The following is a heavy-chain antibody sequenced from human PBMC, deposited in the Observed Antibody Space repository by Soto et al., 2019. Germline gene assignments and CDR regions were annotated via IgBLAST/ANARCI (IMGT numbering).Heavy chain of an antibody. CDR3: ARGPYFRGSSVIDY. CDR1: GASIDSYG. CDR2: LYSSGNT. Sequence: SEKLPLTCTVSGASIDSYGWSWIRQAAGKGLEWIGRLYSSGNTDYNPSFKSRLSMSADASKSQFSLKLMSVTAADTAVYYCARGPYFRGSSVIDYWAQGTLVT. J-gene: IGHJ4*02. D-gene: IGHD3-9*01. V-gene: IGHV4-4*07.